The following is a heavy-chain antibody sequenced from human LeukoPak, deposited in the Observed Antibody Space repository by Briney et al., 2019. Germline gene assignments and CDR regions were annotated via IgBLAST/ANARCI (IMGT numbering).Heavy chain of an antibody. V-gene: IGHV7-4-1*02. D-gene: IGHD1-26*01. CDR3: ARDIVDSLSRDSDRDAFDI. Sequence: SVKLSCNASGYTFTIYAMNWVRQAPGQGLEWMGWINTNTGNPTYAQGFTGRFVFSLDTSVSTAYLQISSLKAEDTAVYYCARDIVDSLSRDSDRDAFDIWGQGTMVTVSS. CDR2: INTNTGNP. J-gene: IGHJ3*02. CDR1: GYTFTIYA.